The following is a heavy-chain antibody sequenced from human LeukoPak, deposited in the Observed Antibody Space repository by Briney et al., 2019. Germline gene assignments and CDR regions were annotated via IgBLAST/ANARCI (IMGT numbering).Heavy chain of an antibody. CDR2: ISGSGGST. Sequence: PGGSLRLSCAVSGITLSNYGMSWVRQAPGKGLEWVAGISGSGGSTNYADSVKGRLTISRDNSKNTMILQMNSLRAEDTAVYFCAKRGVVIRVILVGFHKEAYYFDSWGQGALVTVSS. CDR3: AKRGVVIRVILVGFHKEAYYFDS. J-gene: IGHJ4*02. CDR1: GITLSNYG. D-gene: IGHD3-22*01. V-gene: IGHV3-23*01.